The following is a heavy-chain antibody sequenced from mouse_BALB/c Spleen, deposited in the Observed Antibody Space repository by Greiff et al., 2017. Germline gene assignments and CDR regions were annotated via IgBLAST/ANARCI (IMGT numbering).Heavy chain of an antibody. J-gene: IGHJ4*01. CDR2: ISDGGSYT. CDR3: ARGMVRGYAMDY. V-gene: IGHV5-4*02. Sequence: DVMLVESGGGLVKPGGSLKLSCAASGFTFSDYYMYWVRQTPEKRLEWVATISDGGSYTYYPDSVKGRFTISRDNAKNNLYLQMSSLKSEDTAMYYCARGMVRGYAMDYWGQGTSVTVSS. CDR1: GFTFSDYY. D-gene: IGHD2-1*01.